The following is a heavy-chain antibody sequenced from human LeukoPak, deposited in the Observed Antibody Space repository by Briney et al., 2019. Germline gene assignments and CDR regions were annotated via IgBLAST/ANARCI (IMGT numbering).Heavy chain of an antibody. J-gene: IGHJ4*02. V-gene: IGHV4-4*02. D-gene: IGHD6-13*01. Sequence: SRVTISMDKSKNQFSLNLSSVTAADTAMYYCARRGRGAAAGLDYWGQGTLVTVSS. CDR3: ARRGRGAAAGLDY.